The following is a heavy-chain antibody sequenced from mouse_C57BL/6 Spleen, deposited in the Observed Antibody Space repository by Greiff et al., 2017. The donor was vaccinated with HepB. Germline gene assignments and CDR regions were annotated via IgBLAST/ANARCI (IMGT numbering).Heavy chain of an antibody. Sequence: EVMLVESGGGLVKPGGSLKLSCAASGFTFSSYAMSWVRQTPEKRLAWVATISDGGSYTYYPDNVKGRFTISRDNAKNNLYLQMSHLKSEDTAMYYCARRSSYGYFDVWGTGTTVTVAS. D-gene: IGHD1-1*01. V-gene: IGHV5-4*03. J-gene: IGHJ1*03. CDR1: GFTFSSYA. CDR2: ISDGGSYT. CDR3: ARRSSYGYFDV.